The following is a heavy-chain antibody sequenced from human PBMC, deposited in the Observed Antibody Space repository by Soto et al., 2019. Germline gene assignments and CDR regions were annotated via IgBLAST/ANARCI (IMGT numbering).Heavy chain of an antibody. CDR1: GDSISSYY. CDR2: IYYSGST. CDR3: ASDRTKFAP. J-gene: IGHJ5*02. V-gene: IGHV4-59*01. Sequence: SETLSLTCTVSGDSISSYYWSWIRQPPGKGLEWIGYIYYSGSTNYNPSLKSRVTISVDTSKNQFSLQLSSLTAADTAVYYCASDRTKFAPWGQGTLVTVSS.